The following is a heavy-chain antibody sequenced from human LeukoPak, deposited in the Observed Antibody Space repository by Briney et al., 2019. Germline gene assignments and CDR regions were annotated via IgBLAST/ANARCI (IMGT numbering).Heavy chain of an antibody. V-gene: IGHV3-21*01. Sequence: GGSLRLSCAASGFIFSSYSINWVRQAPGKGLEWVSFISSSSTYIYYADSVKGRFTISRDNAKNSLYLQMNSLRAEDTAVYYCARDRDMVLPPAGWDVWGRGATVTVSS. CDR3: ARDRDMVLPPAGWDV. CDR2: ISSSSTYI. D-gene: IGHD2-8*01. J-gene: IGHJ6*04. CDR1: GFIFSSYS.